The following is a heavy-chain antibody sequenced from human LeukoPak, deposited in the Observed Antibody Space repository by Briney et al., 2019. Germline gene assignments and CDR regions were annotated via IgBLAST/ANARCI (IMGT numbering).Heavy chain of an antibody. V-gene: IGHV1-18*04. J-gene: IGHJ6*02. CDR1: GYTFTNYG. D-gene: IGHD2-2*01. CDR3: ARGYCRSTSCHEPPLYGMDV. CDR2: ISTYSGNT. Sequence: ASIKVSCKASGYTFTNYGFSWVRQAPGPGLEWMGLISTYSGNTNYAQQVQGRVTMTSDTSTSTVYMGLRSLRSDDTAVYYCARGYCRSTSCHEPPLYGMDVWGQGTTVTVS.